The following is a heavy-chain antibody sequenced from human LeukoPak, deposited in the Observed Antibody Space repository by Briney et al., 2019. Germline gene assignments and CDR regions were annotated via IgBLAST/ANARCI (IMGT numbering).Heavy chain of an antibody. V-gene: IGHV3-64*01. CDR2: ISSNGGST. CDR1: GFTFSSYA. J-gene: IGHJ6*03. D-gene: IGHD3-10*01. CDR3: AKDGSGSYSYYYYYYMDV. Sequence: GGSLRLSCAASGFTFSSYAMHWVRQAPGKGLEYVSAISSNGGSTYYANSVKGRFTISRDNSKNTLYLQMGSLRAEDMAVYYCAKDGSGSYSYYYYYYMDVWGKGTTVTISS.